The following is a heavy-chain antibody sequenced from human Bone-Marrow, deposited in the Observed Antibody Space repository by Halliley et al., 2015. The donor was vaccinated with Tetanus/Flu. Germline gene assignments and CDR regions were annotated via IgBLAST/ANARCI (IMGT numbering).Heavy chain of an antibody. CDR2: ISGGGQNT. CDR3: ASRRSLGATYFDY. D-gene: IGHD1-26*01. Sequence: VSSISGGGQNTYYADSVRGRFTTSRDSSKSTLYLQMNSLKVEDTAIYFCASRRSLGATYFDYWGQGTLVTVSS. V-gene: IGHV3-23*01. J-gene: IGHJ4*02.